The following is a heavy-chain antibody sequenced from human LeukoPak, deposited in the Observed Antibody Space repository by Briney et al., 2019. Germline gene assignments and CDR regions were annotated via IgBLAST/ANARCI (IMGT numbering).Heavy chain of an antibody. Sequence: SETLSLTCTVSGGSISSYYWSWIRQPPGKGLEWIGCIYYSGYTNYKSSLKSRVTISVDTSKNQFSLKLSSVTAADTAVYYCARRQGGYYYYYYYMDVWGKGTTVTISS. V-gene: IGHV4-59*12. CDR2: IYYSGYT. J-gene: IGHJ6*03. CDR3: ARRQGGYYYYYYYMDV. CDR1: GGSISSYY. D-gene: IGHD3-16*01.